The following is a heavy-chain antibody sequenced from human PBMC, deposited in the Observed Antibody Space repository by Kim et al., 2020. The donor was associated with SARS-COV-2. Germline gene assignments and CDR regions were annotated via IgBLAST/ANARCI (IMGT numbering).Heavy chain of an antibody. J-gene: IGHJ5*02. CDR3: AKVAVAAGTSDWFDP. V-gene: IGHV1-2*02. CDR2: INPNSGGT. CDR1: GYTFTGFY. D-gene: IGHD6-13*01. Sequence: ASVKVSCKASGYTFTGFYMHWVRQAPGQGLEWMGWINPNSGGTNYAQRFQGRVTMTRDTSISTAYMELSRLRSDDTAFYYCAKVAVAAGTSDWFDPWGQGTLVTVSS.